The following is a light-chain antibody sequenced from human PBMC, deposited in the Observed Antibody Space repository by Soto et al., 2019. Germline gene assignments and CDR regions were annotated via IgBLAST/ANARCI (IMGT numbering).Light chain of an antibody. Sequence: EILLTQSPATLSLSPGERATLSCRASQSVSSYLAWYQQKPGQAPRLLIYDASNRATGIPARFIGSRSGTDFTLTISSLEPADFAVYYRQQRSNWPPVITFGQGTRLEIK. J-gene: IGKJ5*01. CDR3: QQRSNWPPVIT. CDR2: DAS. V-gene: IGKV3-11*01. CDR1: QSVSSY.